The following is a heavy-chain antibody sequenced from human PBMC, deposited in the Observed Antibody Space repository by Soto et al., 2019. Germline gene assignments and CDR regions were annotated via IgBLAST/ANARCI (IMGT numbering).Heavy chain of an antibody. Sequence: EVQLVESGGVVAQPGGSLKLSCAVSGVTFSGSAVHWVRQASGKGLERVGRIRSKANSYATSYSESVQGRFTISRDDSTNTAFLQMNSLKIEDTAVYYCFSVRGLVAPLWGQGTLVTVSS. J-gene: IGHJ4*02. CDR3: FSVRGLVAPL. CDR1: GVTFSGSA. D-gene: IGHD2-15*01. CDR2: IRSKANSYAT. V-gene: IGHV3-73*02.